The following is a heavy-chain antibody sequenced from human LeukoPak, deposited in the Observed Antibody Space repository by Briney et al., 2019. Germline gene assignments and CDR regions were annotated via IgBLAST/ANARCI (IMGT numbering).Heavy chain of an antibody. D-gene: IGHD4-23*01. CDR2: IYTSGRT. CDR3: ARDQWGGNYIHDAFDI. J-gene: IGHJ3*02. Sequence: SETLSLTCTVSGVSLNSGTSYWSWIRQPAGKGLEWIGRIYTSGRTYYNPSLKSRVTISVDMSKNQFSLRLSSVTAADTAVYYCARDQWGGNYIHDAFDIWGQGTMVTVSS. CDR1: GVSLNSGTSY. V-gene: IGHV4-61*02.